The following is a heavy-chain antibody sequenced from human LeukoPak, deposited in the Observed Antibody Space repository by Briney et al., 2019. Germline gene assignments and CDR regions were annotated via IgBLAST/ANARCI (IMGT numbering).Heavy chain of an antibody. D-gene: IGHD6-19*01. V-gene: IGHV1-2*02. CDR2: INPNGGDT. CDR3: ARVDSAWYDRPYDY. J-gene: IGHJ4*02. Sequence: ASVKVSCKASGYTFTGYYMHWVRQAPGQGLEWMGWINPNGGDTNYAQKFQGRVTLTRDTSISTAYMELSRLRSDDTAVFYCARVDSAWYDRPYDYWGQGTLVTVSS. CDR1: GYTFTGYY.